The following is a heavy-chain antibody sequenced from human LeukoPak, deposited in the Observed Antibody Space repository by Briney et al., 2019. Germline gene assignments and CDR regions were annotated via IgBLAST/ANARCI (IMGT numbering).Heavy chain of an antibody. V-gene: IGHV4-39*07. CDR2: IYYSGST. CDR3: AKGKGGMDV. CDR1: GGSISSNSYY. Sequence: SETLSLTCAVSGGSISSNSYYWGWIRQPPGKGLEWIGSIYYSGSTYYNPSLKSRVTISVDTSKNQFSLKLSSVTAADTAVYYCAKGKGGMDVWGKGTTVTVSS. J-gene: IGHJ6*03.